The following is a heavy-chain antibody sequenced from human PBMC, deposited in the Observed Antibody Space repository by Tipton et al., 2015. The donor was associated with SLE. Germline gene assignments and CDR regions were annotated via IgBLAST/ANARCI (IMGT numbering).Heavy chain of an antibody. CDR2: IYTSGTT. Sequence: TLSLTCSVSDGSISNYYWSWIRQPAGKGLEYLGHIYTSGTTNYNPPLKSRVTISIDTSKNQFSLKLNSVTAADTAVYYCARDRYAGYDPLYNWFDPWGQGTLVTVSS. V-gene: IGHV4-4*07. CDR1: DGSISNYY. CDR3: ARDRYAGYDPLYNWFDP. D-gene: IGHD5-12*01. J-gene: IGHJ5*02.